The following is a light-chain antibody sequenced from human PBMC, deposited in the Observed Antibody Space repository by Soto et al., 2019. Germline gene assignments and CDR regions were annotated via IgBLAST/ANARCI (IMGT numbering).Light chain of an antibody. CDR1: RTISTY. J-gene: IGKJ2*01. V-gene: IGKV1-39*01. CDR2: AAS. CDR3: QQSHGIPYT. Sequence: DIQMTQSPSSLSAAVGDRVTITCRASRTISTYLNWYQQRPGKAPTLLIYAASTLQSGVPSRFTGSGSGTDFTLTISSLQPEDFSTYYCQQSHGIPYTLGQGTKLEI.